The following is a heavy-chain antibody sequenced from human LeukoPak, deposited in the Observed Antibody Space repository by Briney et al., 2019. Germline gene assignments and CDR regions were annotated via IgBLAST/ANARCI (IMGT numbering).Heavy chain of an antibody. CDR1: GYSFTSYR. V-gene: IGHV5-51*01. CDR3: ARLRADIAAAVNWYFDL. Sequence: GESLKISCKGSGYSFTSYRIGWVLQMPGKGLEWMGIIYPGDSDTRYSPSFQGQVTISADKSISTAYLQWSSLKASDTAMYYCARLRADIAAAVNWYFDLWGRGTLVTVSS. CDR2: IYPGDSDT. D-gene: IGHD6-13*01. J-gene: IGHJ2*01.